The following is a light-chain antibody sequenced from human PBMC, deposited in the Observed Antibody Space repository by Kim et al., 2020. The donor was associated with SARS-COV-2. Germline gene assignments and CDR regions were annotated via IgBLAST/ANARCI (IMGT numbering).Light chain of an antibody. J-gene: IGLJ1*01. V-gene: IGLV2-23*02. CDR2: EVS. CDR3: CSYAGSSTYV. CDR1: SSDVGSYNL. Sequence: QSVLTQPASVSGSPGQSITISCTGTSSDVGSYNLVSWYQQHPGKAPKLMIYEVSKRPSEVSNRFSGSKSGNTASLTISGLQAEDEADYYCCSYAGSSTYVFGTGTKVTVL.